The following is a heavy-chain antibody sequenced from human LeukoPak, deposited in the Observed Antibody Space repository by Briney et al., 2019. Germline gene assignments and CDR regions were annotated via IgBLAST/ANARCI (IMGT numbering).Heavy chain of an antibody. CDR2: IKQDGSEK. J-gene: IGHJ4*02. D-gene: IGHD3-10*01. V-gene: IGHV3-7*04. Sequence: GGSLRLSCAASGFIFSSYWMSWVRQAPGKGLEWVANIKQDGSEKYYVDSVKGRFTISRDNAKNSLYLQMNSLRAEDTAVYYCARGSGELLWFGELLSHFDYWGQGTLVTVSS. CDR1: GFIFSSYW. CDR3: ARGSGELLWFGELLSHFDY.